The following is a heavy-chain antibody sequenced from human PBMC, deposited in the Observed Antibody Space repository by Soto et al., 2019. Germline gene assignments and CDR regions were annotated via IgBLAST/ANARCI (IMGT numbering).Heavy chain of an antibody. D-gene: IGHD2-21*02. Sequence: QLQLRESGSGLVKPSQTLSLTCTVSGAPITSGAYSWSWIRQPPGKGLEWIGFIYQSGSTHYNPSLNSRVTISVERSKNHFSVQLPSLTAADTSVYYCARDMSGCSNSDCYLSGWFDPWGPGTLVTVSS. J-gene: IGHJ5*02. CDR2: IYQSGST. V-gene: IGHV4-30-2*01. CDR3: ARDMSGCSNSDCYLSGWFDP. CDR1: GAPITSGAYS.